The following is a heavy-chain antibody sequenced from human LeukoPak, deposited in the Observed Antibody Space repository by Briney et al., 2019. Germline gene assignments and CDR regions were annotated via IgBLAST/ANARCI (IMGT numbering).Heavy chain of an antibody. D-gene: IGHD3-10*01. CDR2: IYYSGST. Sequence: SETLSLTCTVYGGSVSSGSYYWSWLRQPPGKGLEWIGYIYYSGSTNYNPSLKSRVTISVDTSKNQFSLKLSSVTAADTAVYYCARTPDYYGSGSSITAFDIWGQGTMVTVSS. CDR1: GGSVSSGSYY. V-gene: IGHV4-61*01. CDR3: ARTPDYYGSGSSITAFDI. J-gene: IGHJ3*02.